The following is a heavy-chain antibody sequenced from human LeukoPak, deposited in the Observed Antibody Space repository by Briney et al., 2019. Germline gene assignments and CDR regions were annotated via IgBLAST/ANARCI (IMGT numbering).Heavy chain of an antibody. CDR1: GFTFRTFG. CDR3: VKDSALNGFDI. J-gene: IGHJ3*02. D-gene: IGHD2-8*01. Sequence: GGSLRLSSSASGFTFRTFGMHWVRQAPGKGLDYVSAISYNGGSTYYADSVRDRFTISRDNSKNTLYLQMSSLRAEDTALYYCVKDSALNGFDIWGQGTMVTVSS. CDR2: ISYNGGST. V-gene: IGHV3-64D*06.